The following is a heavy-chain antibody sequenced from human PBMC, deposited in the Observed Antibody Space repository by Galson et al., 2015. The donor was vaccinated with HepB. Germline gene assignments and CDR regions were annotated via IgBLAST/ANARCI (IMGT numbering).Heavy chain of an antibody. V-gene: IGHV3-48*01. CDR2: ISTTGKTP. D-gene: IGHD6-13*01. CDR3: ARRGPIAATDADY. J-gene: IGHJ4*02. CDR1: GFTFSNYN. Sequence: SLRLSCAASGFTFSNYNMNWVRQAPGKGLEWVSYISTTGKTPYYADSVKGRFIISRDNAKNSLYLQMNSLRAEDTAVYYCARRGPIAATDADYWGQGTLVTVSS.